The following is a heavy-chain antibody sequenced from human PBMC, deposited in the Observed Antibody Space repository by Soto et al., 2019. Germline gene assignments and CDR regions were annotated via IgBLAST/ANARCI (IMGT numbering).Heavy chain of an antibody. D-gene: IGHD2-8*01. CDR2: ISGYNGDT. Sequence: QGHLVQSEAEVKKPGASVKVSCKASGYTFTRYGISWVRQAPGQGLEWMGWISGYNGDTNYAQKFQDRVPXTXXXSXXTAYMELRSLTSDDTAIYYCAKNGQPPYYYYGLDVWGQGTKVTVSS. J-gene: IGHJ6*02. V-gene: IGHV1-18*01. CDR1: GYTFTRYG. CDR3: AKNGQPPYYYYGLDV.